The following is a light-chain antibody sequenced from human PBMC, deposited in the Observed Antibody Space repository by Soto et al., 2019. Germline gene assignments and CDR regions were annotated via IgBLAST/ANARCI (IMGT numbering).Light chain of an antibody. Sequence: QSVLTQPPSVSGAPGQRVTISCTGSGSNIGAGYDVHWYQQLPGTAPKLLIFANINRPSGVPDRFSGSKSGTSASLATTGLRAEDEADYYCQSYDSSPSGYVFGTGTKVTVL. J-gene: IGLJ1*01. V-gene: IGLV1-40*01. CDR2: ANI. CDR3: QSYDSSPSGYV. CDR1: GSNIGAGYD.